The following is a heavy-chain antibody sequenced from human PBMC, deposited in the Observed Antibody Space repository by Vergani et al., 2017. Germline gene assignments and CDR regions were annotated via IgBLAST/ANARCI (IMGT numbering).Heavy chain of an antibody. V-gene: IGHV3-30*18. Sequence: QVQLVESGGGVVQPGRSLRLSCAASGFTFSSYGLHWVRQAPGKGLEWVAVISSDGSNKYYADSVKGRFTISRDNSKSTLYLQMNSLRAEDTAVYYCAKDGISGDCSGGSCYWGYFDYWGQGTLVTVSS. J-gene: IGHJ4*02. CDR3: AKDGISGDCSGGSCYWGYFDY. CDR1: GFTFSSYG. D-gene: IGHD2-15*01. CDR2: ISSDGSNK.